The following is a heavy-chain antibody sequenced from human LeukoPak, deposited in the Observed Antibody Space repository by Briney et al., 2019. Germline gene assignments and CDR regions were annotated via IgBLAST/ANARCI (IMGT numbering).Heavy chain of an antibody. CDR2: ISSSSSYI. CDR1: GFTFSSYS. D-gene: IGHD1-26*01. J-gene: IGHJ4*02. CDR3: ARDRSWELHYFDY. V-gene: IGHV3-21*01. Sequence: GSLRLSCAASGFTFSSYSMNWVRQAPGKGLEWVSSISSSSSYIYYADSVKGRFTISRDNAKNSLYLQMNSLRAEDTAVYYCARDRSWELHYFDYWGQGTLVTVSS.